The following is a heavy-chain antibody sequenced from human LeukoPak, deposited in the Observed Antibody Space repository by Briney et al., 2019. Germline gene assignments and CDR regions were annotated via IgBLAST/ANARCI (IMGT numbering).Heavy chain of an antibody. CDR2: IYYSGST. Sequence: PSETLSLTCTVSGGSISSSSYYWGWIRQPPGKGLEWIGSIYYSGSTYYNPSLKSRVTISVDTSKNQFSLKLSSVTAADTAVYYCAYGGAATLDYWGQGTLVTVSS. D-gene: IGHD2-15*01. CDR1: GGSISSSSYY. V-gene: IGHV4-39*01. J-gene: IGHJ4*02. CDR3: AYGGAATLDY.